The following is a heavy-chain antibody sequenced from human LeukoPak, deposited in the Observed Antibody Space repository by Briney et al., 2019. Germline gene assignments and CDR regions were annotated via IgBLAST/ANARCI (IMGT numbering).Heavy chain of an antibody. Sequence: GGSLRLSCAASGFTFSSYSMNWVRQAPGKGLEWVSYISSSSSTIYYADSVKGRFTISRDNSKNTLYLQMGSLRAEDMAVYYCARERIAARPEFSWYFDLWGRGTLVTVSS. CDR1: GFTFSSYS. V-gene: IGHV3-48*01. CDR3: ARERIAARPEFSWYFDL. J-gene: IGHJ2*01. CDR2: ISSSSSTI. D-gene: IGHD6-6*01.